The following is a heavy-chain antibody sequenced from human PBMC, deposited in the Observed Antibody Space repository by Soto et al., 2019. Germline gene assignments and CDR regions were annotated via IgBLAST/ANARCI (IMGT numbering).Heavy chain of an antibody. Sequence: SETLSLTCTVSGGSISSYYWSWIRQPPGKGLEWIGYIYYSGSTNYNPSLESRVTISVDTSKNQFSLKLSSVTAADTAVYYCARVSSYYGSGSYYDWFDPWGQGTLVTVSS. J-gene: IGHJ5*02. V-gene: IGHV4-59*01. CDR3: ARVSSYYGSGSYYDWFDP. CDR1: GGSISSYY. CDR2: IYYSGST. D-gene: IGHD3-10*01.